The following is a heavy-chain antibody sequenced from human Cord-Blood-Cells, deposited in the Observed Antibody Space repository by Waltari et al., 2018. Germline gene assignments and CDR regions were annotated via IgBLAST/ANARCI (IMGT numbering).Heavy chain of an antibody. Sequence: QLQLQESCPGLGKPSETLSLPWPGYGGSSSSSSYYWGWIRQPPGKGLEWIGSIYYSGITYYNPTLKSRVPISVATSKNQFSLQLSSVTATDTAVYYCAGAVRGGYDYWGQGTLLTVSS. CDR3: AGAVRGGYDY. V-gene: IGHV4-39*01. J-gene: IGHJ4*02. CDR1: GGSSSSSSYY. CDR2: IYYSGIT. D-gene: IGHD3-10*01.